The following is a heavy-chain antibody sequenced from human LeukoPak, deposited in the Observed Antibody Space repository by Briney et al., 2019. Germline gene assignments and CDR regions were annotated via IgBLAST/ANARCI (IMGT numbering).Heavy chain of an antibody. CDR1: GYSLTIYW. CDR2: IYPGDSDT. V-gene: IGHV5-51*01. CDR3: ARLPLNYPRASPLGY. J-gene: IGHJ4*02. D-gene: IGHD1-7*01. Sequence: GESLKISCKGSGYSLTIYWIAWVRQMPGKGLEWMGIIYPGDSDTRYSPSFQGQVTISADKSISTAYLQRSSLKASDTAMYYCARLPLNYPRASPLGYWGQGTLVTVSS.